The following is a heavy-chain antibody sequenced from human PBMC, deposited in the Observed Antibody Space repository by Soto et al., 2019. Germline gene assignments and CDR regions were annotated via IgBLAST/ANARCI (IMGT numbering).Heavy chain of an antibody. J-gene: IGHJ5*02. D-gene: IGHD6-19*01. CDR2: ISTAGAGT. Sequence: EMQLLESGGGLVQPGGSLRLSCVASGFRFSSYAMGWVRQAPGKGLEWVSGISTAGAGTHYADSVKGRFTVSRDSSRNTVHLQMNSLRVEDTAIYHCAKGDSSGWDESNWFDTWGQGTLVTVSS. CDR1: GFRFSSYA. V-gene: IGHV3-23*01. CDR3: AKGDSSGWDESNWFDT.